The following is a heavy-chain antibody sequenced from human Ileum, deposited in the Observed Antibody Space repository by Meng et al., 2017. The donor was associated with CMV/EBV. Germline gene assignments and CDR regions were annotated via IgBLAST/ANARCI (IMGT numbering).Heavy chain of an antibody. CDR3: AKDRDSHGGIFDS. CDR1: GGSVSSYS. CDR2: LFYNGNT. Sequence: SETLSLTCSVSGGSVSSYSWSWIRQPPGKGLEWIGYLFYNGNTNYSPSLRGRATISVGTSNNQFSLKLNSVTAADTAVYYCAKDRDSHGGIFDSWGQGTRVTGAS. D-gene: IGHD3-16*01. J-gene: IGHJ4*02. V-gene: IGHV4-59*02.